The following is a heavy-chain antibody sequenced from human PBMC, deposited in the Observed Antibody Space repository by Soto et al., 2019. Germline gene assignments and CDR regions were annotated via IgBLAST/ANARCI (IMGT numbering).Heavy chain of an antibody. CDR3: ARGPNSDC. J-gene: IGHJ4*02. Sequence: EERLVQSGGGLVQPGGSLRLSCAASGFSVGGNYMSWVRQAPGKGLELVSLIYSGGNPFYADSMKGRFTLSRDNSNNMFYLQMDSLRAEDTAVYYCARGPNSDCWGQGTLVIVSS. CDR1: GFSVGGNY. CDR2: IYSGGNP. V-gene: IGHV3-53*01. D-gene: IGHD2-21*01.